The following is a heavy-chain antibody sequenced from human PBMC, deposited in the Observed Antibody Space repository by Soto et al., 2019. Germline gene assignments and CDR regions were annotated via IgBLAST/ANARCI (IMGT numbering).Heavy chain of an antibody. V-gene: IGHV1-2*04. CDR2: INPNSGGT. J-gene: IGHJ3*02. CDR1: GYTFTGYY. CDR3: ASSYSSSSYAFDI. D-gene: IGHD6-6*01. Sequence: SVKGSCKASGYTFTGYYMHWGRKAPGQGLEWMGWINPNSGGTNYAQKFQGWVTMTRDTSISTAYMELSRLRSDDTAVYYCASSYSSSSYAFDIWGQGTMVTVSS.